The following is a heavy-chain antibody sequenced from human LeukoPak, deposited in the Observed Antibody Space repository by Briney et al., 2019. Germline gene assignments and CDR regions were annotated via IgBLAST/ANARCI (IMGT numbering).Heavy chain of an antibody. V-gene: IGHV1-18*01. D-gene: IGHD6-13*01. CDR3: ARDLSTLTLSHSGWYQFHYFDY. CDR1: GYTFTSYG. CDR2: ISAYNGNT. Sequence: GASVKVSCKASGYTFTSYGISWVRQAPGQGLEWMGWISAYNGNTNYAQKLQGRVTMTTDTSTSTAYMELRSLRSDDTAVYYCARDLSTLTLSHSGWYQFHYFDYWGQGTLVTVSS. J-gene: IGHJ4*02.